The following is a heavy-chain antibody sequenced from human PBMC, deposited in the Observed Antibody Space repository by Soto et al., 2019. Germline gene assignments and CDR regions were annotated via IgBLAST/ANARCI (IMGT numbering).Heavy chain of an antibody. V-gene: IGHV4-39*01. D-gene: IGHD2-15*01. J-gene: IGHJ4*02. CDR3: GEILVGATGHTDADS. CDR2: IDNNGVT. CDR1: GGSVYSNGHY. Sequence: SETLSLTCIVSGGSVYSNGHYWGWIRQPPGKGLEWIGSIDNNGVTNYNSSLKSRVTISRDTSKNQFSLRLTSVTAADTAVYYCGEILVGATGHTDADSWGPGTLVTVSS.